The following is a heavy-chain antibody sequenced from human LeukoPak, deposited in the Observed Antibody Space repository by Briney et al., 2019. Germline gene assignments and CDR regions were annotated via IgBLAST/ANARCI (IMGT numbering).Heavy chain of an antibody. CDR3: ARVEYGGYVN. D-gene: IGHD4-23*01. CDR1: GYTFTSYY. J-gene: IGHJ4*02. CDR2: INPSGGST. V-gene: IGHV1-46*01. Sequence: ASVKVSCKASGYTFTSYYMHWVRQAPGQGLEWMGIINPSGGSTSYAQKFQGRLTITRNTSITTAYMELSSLRSEDTAVYYCARVEYGGYVNWGQGTLVTVSS.